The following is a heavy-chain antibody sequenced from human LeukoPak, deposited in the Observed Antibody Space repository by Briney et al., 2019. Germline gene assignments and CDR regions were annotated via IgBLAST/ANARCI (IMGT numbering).Heavy chain of an antibody. V-gene: IGHV3-30*02. J-gene: IGHJ4*02. CDR3: AKERGYSGYVIDY. Sequence: GGSLRLSCAASGFTFSSYGMHWVRQAPGKGLDWVAFIHHDGSNKYYADSVRGRFTISRDNSKNTLYLQMNSLRAEDTAVYYCAKERGYSGYVIDYWGQGTLVTVSS. CDR1: GFTFSSYG. D-gene: IGHD5-12*01. CDR2: IHHDGSNK.